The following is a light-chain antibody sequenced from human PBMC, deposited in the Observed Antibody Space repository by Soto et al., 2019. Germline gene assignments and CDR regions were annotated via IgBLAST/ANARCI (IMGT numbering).Light chain of an antibody. Sequence: QAVVTQEPSLPVSPGGTVTLTCGSSTGAVTSGHSPFWFQQKPGQAPRTLISDSSNRLSWTPTRFSGSLLGGKAALTLSGAQPEDEADYYCLLSYTAAYWVFGGGTKLTVL. J-gene: IGLJ3*02. CDR1: TGAVTSGHS. CDR2: DSS. CDR3: LLSYTAAYWV. V-gene: IGLV7-46*01.